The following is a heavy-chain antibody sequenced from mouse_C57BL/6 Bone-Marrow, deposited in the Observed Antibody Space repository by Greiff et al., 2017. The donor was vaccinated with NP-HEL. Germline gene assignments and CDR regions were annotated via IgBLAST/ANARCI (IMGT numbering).Heavy chain of an antibody. Sequence: VQLQQSGPVLVKPGASVKMSCKASGYTFTDYYMNWVKQSHGKSLEWIGVINPYNGGTSYNQKFKGKATLTVDKSSSTAYMVLNSLTSEDSAVYYCARDEDYDAWFAYWGQGTLVTVSA. CDR1: GYTFTDYY. J-gene: IGHJ3*01. CDR2: INPYNGGT. CDR3: ARDEDYDAWFAY. V-gene: IGHV1-19*01. D-gene: IGHD2-4*01.